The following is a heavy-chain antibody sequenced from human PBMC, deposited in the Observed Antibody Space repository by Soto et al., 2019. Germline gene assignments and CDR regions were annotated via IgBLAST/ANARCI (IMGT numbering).Heavy chain of an antibody. V-gene: IGHV1-18*01. Sequence: AXVKVSCKASGYTFTNYDIHWVGHATGQGLEGMGWITAYNGNTNYAQKLQGRVTMTTDTSTSTASMELRSLRSDDTAVYYCARDDKIAAAVFDPWGQGTLVTVSS. CDR1: GYTFTNYD. D-gene: IGHD6-13*01. CDR2: ITAYNGNT. J-gene: IGHJ5*02. CDR3: ARDDKIAAAVFDP.